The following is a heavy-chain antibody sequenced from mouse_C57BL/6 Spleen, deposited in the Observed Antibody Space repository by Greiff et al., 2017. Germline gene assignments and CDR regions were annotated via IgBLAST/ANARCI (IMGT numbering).Heavy chain of an antibody. D-gene: IGHD2-1*01. CDR3: ARGSPLLMDY. J-gene: IGHJ4*01. Sequence: VKLVESGAELMKPGASVKLSCKATGYTFTGYWIEWVKQRPGHGLEWIGEILPGSGSTNYNAKFKGKATFTADTSSNSAYMQLSSLTTEDSAIYYCARGSPLLMDYWGQGTSVTVSS. CDR1: GYTFTGYW. V-gene: IGHV1-9*01. CDR2: ILPGSGST.